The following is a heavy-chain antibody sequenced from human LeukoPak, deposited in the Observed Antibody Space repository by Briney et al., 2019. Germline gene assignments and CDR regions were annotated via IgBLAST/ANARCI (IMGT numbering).Heavy chain of an antibody. CDR3: AKHRTTVTPGYFDY. CDR1: GFTFNDYY. J-gene: IGHJ4*02. Sequence: PGGSLRLSCAASGFTFNDYYMSWLRQAPGKGLEWLSYINIGGTNTHYADSVKGRFTISRDNSKNTLYLQMNSLRAEDTAVYYCAKHRTTVTPGYFDYWGQGTLVTVSS. D-gene: IGHD4-17*01. V-gene: IGHV3-11*03. CDR2: INIGGTNT.